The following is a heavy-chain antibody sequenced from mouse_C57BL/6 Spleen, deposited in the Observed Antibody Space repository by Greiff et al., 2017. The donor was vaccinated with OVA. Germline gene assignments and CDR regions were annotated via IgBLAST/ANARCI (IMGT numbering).Heavy chain of an antibody. V-gene: IGHV1-76*01. J-gene: IGHJ2*01. CDR1: GYTFTDYY. D-gene: IGHD3-2*02. Sequence: QVTLKVSGAELVRPGASVKLSCKASGYTFTDYYINWVKQRPGQGLEWIARIYPGSGNTYYNEKFKGKATLTAEKSSSTAYMQLSSLTSEDSAVYFCARSSSGYMDYWGQGTTLTVSS. CDR3: ARSSSGYMDY. CDR2: IYPGSGNT.